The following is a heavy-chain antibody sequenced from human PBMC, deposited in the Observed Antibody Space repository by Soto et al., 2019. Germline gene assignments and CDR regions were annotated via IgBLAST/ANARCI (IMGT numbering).Heavy chain of an antibody. Sequence: ASVKVSCKASGYTFSNYAMHWVRQAPGQRLEWMGWINGGNGNTKYSQKFQGRVTITTDASTSTAYMELSSLRSEDTAVYYCARGREIGYCTNGVCPYYYYYYGMDVWGQGTTVTVSS. J-gene: IGHJ6*02. CDR1: GYTFSNYA. D-gene: IGHD2-8*01. CDR2: INGGNGNT. CDR3: ARGREIGYCTNGVCPYYYYYYGMDV. V-gene: IGHV1-3*01.